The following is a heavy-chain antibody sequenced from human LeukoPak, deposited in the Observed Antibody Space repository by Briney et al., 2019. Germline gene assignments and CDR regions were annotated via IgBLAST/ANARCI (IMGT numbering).Heavy chain of an antibody. Sequence: ASVKVSCKASGYTFTSYYMHWVRQAPGQGLEWMGIINPSGGSTSYAQKFQGRVTMTRDTSTSTVYMELSSLRSEDTAVYYCARVARPGDSSGYFDYWGQGTLVTVSS. D-gene: IGHD3-22*01. J-gene: IGHJ4*02. CDR2: INPSGGST. CDR1: GYTFTSYY. V-gene: IGHV1-46*01. CDR3: ARVARPGDSSGYFDY.